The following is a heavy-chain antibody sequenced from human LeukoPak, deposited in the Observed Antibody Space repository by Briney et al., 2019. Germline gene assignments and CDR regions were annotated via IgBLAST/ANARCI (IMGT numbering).Heavy chain of an antibody. CDR3: ARNRIDSGSKYYFDY. CDR1: GFTFSTYG. V-gene: IGHV3-30*02. Sequence: GGSLRLPCAASGFTFSTYGMNWVRQAPGKGLEWVSFIRYDGSIKYYADSVKGRFTISRDNSKNTLYVQMNDLRAEDTALYYCARNRIDSGSKYYFDYWGQGTLVTVSS. D-gene: IGHD3-10*01. CDR2: IRYDGSIK. J-gene: IGHJ4*02.